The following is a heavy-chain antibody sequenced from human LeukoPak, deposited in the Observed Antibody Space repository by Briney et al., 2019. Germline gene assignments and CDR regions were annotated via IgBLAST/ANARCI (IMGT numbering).Heavy chain of an antibody. V-gene: IGHV4-59*01. CDR2: VYYTGST. J-gene: IGHJ4*02. CDR1: GDSISTYY. Sequence: SETLSLTCTVSGDSISTYYWSWIRQPPEKGLEWIGYVYYTGSTNHNPSLRSRVTISVDTSNNQFSLKMRSVTAADTAVYYCARGYGDFRVEGRYFHSWGQGTLVTVSS. CDR3: ARGYGDFRVEGRYFHS. D-gene: IGHD4-17*01.